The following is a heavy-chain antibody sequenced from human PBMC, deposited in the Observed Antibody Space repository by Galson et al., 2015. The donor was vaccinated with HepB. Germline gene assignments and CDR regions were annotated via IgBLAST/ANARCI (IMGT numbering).Heavy chain of an antibody. D-gene: IGHD3-9*01. J-gene: IGHJ3*02. CDR1: GFTFSSYW. V-gene: IGHV3-7*03. CDR2: IKQDGSEK. CDR3: ARELGPDILTGYYRGAFDI. Sequence: SLRLSCAASGFTFSSYWMSWVRQAPGKGLEWVANIKQDGSEKYYVDSVKGRFTISRDNAKNSLYLQMNSLRAEDTAVYYCARELGPDILTGYYRGAFDIWGQGTMVTVSS.